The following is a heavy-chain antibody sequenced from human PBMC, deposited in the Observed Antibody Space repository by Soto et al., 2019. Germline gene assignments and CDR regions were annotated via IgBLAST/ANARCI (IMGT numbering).Heavy chain of an antibody. CDR1: GYTFITYG. V-gene: IGHV1-18*01. Sequence: QVQLVQSGAEVKKPGASVKVSCKASGYTFITYGVSWVRQAPGQGLDWLGWISTYNGNTRYAERLQGRVTMTTDTTTSTAYMELRSLRSDDTAVYYCARGPTDYYDNSANYLLDYWGQGTLVTVSS. D-gene: IGHD3-22*01. J-gene: IGHJ4*02. CDR3: ARGPTDYYDNSANYLLDY. CDR2: ISTYNGNT.